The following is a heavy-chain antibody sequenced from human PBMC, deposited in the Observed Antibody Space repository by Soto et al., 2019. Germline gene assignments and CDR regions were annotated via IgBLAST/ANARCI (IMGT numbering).Heavy chain of an antibody. V-gene: IGHV3-30-3*01. J-gene: IGHJ2*01. CDR3: ARGAEPTRYWYFDL. CDR1: GFTLSSYA. D-gene: IGHD1-26*01. Sequence: VGSLRLSCAASGFTLSSYAMHWVRQAPGKGLEWVAVISYDGSNKYYADSVKGRFTISRDNSKNTLYLQMNSLRAEDTAVYYCARGAEPTRYWYFDLWGRGTLVTVSS. CDR2: ISYDGSNK.